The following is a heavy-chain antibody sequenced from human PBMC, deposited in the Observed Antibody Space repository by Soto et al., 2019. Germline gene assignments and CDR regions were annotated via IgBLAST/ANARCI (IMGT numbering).Heavy chain of an antibody. CDR1: GVSISSGGYY. V-gene: IGHV4-31*03. Sequence: QVQLQESGPGLVKPSQTLFLTCTVSGVSISSGGYYWSWIRQHPGKGLEWIGYIDYSGSTYYNPSLRSRVTISVDTSKNQFSLKRSSVAAAATAVYYCARGKADSGGAFDIWGQGTMVTVSS. CDR2: IDYSGST. CDR3: ARGKADSGGAFDI. D-gene: IGHD1-26*01. J-gene: IGHJ3*02.